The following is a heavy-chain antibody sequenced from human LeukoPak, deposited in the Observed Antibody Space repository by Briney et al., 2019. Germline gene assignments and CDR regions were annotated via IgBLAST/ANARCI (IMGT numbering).Heavy chain of an antibody. CDR2: ISGSGGRT. CDR1: GFTFSSYA. Sequence: GGSLRLSCVASGFTFSSYAMSWVRQAPGKGLEWVSGISGSGGRTDYADSVKGRFTISRDNSKNTLYLQMNSLRSDDAAVYYCATDSSGYFGDYWGQGTLVTVSS. J-gene: IGHJ4*02. V-gene: IGHV3-23*01. CDR3: ATDSSGYFGDY. D-gene: IGHD3-22*01.